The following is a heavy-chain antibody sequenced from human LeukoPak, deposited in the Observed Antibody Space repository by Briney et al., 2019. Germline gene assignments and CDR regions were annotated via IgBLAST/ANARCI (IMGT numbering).Heavy chain of an antibody. CDR3: ARVSYQGGVDY. V-gene: IGHV4-61*02. J-gene: IGHJ4*02. CDR1: GGSINGGNYY. D-gene: IGHD2-2*01. CDR2: ISPSGST. Sequence: PSQTLSLTCTVSGGSINGGNYYWTWLRQPAGKGLEWIGRISPSGSTNHNPSLTSRVTISVDTSKNQFSLKLNFVTAADTAVYYCARVSYQGGVDYWGQGTLVTVSS.